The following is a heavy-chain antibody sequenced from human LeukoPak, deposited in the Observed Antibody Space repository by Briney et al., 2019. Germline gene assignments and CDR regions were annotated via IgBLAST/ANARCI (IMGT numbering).Heavy chain of an antibody. CDR1: GYTFTGYY. CDR2: INPNSGGT. Sequence: ASVKVSCKASGYTFTGYYMHWVRQAPGQGLEWMGWINPNSGGTNYAQKFQGRVTMTRDTSISTAYMELSRLRSDDTAVYYCARVRGVAATGRYFGYWGQGTLVTVSS. CDR3: ARVRGVAATGRYFGY. D-gene: IGHD2-15*01. V-gene: IGHV1-2*02. J-gene: IGHJ4*02.